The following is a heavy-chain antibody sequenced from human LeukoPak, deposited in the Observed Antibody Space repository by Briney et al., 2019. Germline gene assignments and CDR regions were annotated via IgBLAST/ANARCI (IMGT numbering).Heavy chain of an antibody. V-gene: IGHV3-23*01. D-gene: IGHD3-10*01. Sequence: PGGSLRLSCAASGFTFSSYAMSWVRQAPGKGLEWVSAISGSGGSTYYADSVKGRFTISRDNSKNTLYLRMNSLRAEDTAVYYCAKGSMVGVLCCSDYWGQGTLVTVSS. CDR2: ISGSGGST. CDR3: AKGSMVGVLCCSDY. J-gene: IGHJ4*02. CDR1: GFTFSSYA.